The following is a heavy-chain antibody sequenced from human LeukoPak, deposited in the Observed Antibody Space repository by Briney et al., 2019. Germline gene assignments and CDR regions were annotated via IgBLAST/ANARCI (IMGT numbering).Heavy chain of an antibody. D-gene: IGHD4-23*01. Sequence: SETLSLTCAVYGGSFRGYYWSWIRQPPGKGLEWIGEINDSGSTHYNTSLNSRVTISVDTSKNQVYLKLNSVTAADTAVYYCARVDYGGNSGFDYWGQGTLVTVSS. CDR1: GGSFRGYY. CDR3: ARVDYGGNSGFDY. V-gene: IGHV4-34*01. CDR2: INDSGST. J-gene: IGHJ4*02.